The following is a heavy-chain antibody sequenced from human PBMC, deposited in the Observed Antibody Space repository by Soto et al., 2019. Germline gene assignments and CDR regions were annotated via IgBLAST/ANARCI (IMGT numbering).Heavy chain of an antibody. CDR3: AKGRETTTSAKFCFDN. Sequence: EVRLLESGGGLVQPGGSLRLSCAASGFSFSSYDMTWVRQAPGQGLEWVSSLSVTGGGPYYADSVRGRFTMSRDNSKNTLALEMSGLRADDSAAYYCAKGRETTTSAKFCFDNWGQGTLVTVSS. D-gene: IGHD1-26*01. CDR1: GFSFSSYD. J-gene: IGHJ4*02. V-gene: IGHV3-23*01. CDR2: LSVTGGGP.